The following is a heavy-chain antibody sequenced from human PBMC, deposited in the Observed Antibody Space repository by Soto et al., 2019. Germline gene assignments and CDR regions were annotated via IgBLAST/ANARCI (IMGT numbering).Heavy chain of an antibody. CDR1: GGSFSGYY. CDR3: ARGLLLWYGELSRRGDQYYYMDV. CDR2: INHSGST. Sequence: QVQLQQWGAGLLKPSETLSLTCAVYGGSFSGYYWSWIRQPPGKGLAWIGEINHSGSTNYNPSLKSRVAISEDTSRTQVSLMLSSVPAADAAVYYCARGLLLWYGELSRRGDQYYYMDVWGKGTTVTVSS. D-gene: IGHD3-10*01. J-gene: IGHJ6*03. V-gene: IGHV4-34*01.